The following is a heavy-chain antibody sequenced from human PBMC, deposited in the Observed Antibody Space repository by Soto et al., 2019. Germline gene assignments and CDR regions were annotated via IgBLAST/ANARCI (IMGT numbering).Heavy chain of an antibody. CDR3: AAVYFDWFKGAGGGAFDI. CDR2: INPSGGST. J-gene: IGHJ3*02. Sequence: GASGKVSCKASGYTFTSYYMHWVRQAPGQGIERMGIINPSGGSTSYAQKFQGRVTMTRDTSTSTVYMELSSLRSEDTAVYYCAAVYFDWFKGAGGGAFDIWGQGTMVTVSS. D-gene: IGHD3-9*01. CDR1: GYTFTSYY. V-gene: IGHV1-46*01.